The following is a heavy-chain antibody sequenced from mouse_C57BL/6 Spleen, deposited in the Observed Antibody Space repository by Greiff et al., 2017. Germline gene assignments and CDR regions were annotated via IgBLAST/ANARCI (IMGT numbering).Heavy chain of an antibody. CDR1: GFSFNTYA. CDR3: VRHGSNYVDWYFDV. Sequence: EAGGGLVQPKGSLKLSCAASGFSFNTYAMNWVRQAPGKGLEWVARIRSKSNNYATYYADSVKDRFTITRDDSESMLYLQMNNLKTEDTAMYYCVRHGSNYVDWYFDVWGTGTTVTVSS. V-gene: IGHV10-1*01. D-gene: IGHD2-5*01. CDR2: IRSKSNNYAT. J-gene: IGHJ1*03.